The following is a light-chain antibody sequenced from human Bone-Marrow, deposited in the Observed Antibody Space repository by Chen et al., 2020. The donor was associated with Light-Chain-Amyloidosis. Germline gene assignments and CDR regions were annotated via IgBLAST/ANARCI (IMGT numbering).Light chain of an antibody. J-gene: IGKJ4*01. V-gene: IGKV3-20*01. CDR3: QQYGTSPLT. CDR2: GSS. CDR1: QTISSNY. Sequence: IVLTQSPGTLSLSPGEGANLSCRASQTISSNYLTWYQQKFGQAPRLLIYGSSSRATGIPDRFTGSGSGTDFTLTIKRLEPEDFAMYYCQQYGTSPLTFGGGTKVEIK.